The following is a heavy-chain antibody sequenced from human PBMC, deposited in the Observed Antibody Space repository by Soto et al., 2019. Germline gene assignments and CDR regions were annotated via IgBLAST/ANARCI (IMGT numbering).Heavy chain of an antibody. V-gene: IGHV3-72*01. CDR1: GFTFCDHH. D-gene: IGHD2-8*01. CDR3: ARLMGTSFDL. CDR2: ARNGAHSYTT. Sequence: PGGSLRLSCAASGFTFCDHHMDWVRQPPGKGLEWVGRARNGAHSYTTAYAASVEGRFAISRDDSKNTLSLQMNNLKTEDTAVYFCARLMGTSFDLWGPGTLVTVSS. J-gene: IGHJ4*02.